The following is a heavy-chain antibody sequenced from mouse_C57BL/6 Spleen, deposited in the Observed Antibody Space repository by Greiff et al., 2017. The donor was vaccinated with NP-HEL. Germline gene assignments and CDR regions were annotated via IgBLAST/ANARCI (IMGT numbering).Heavy chain of an antibody. CDR1: GYAFTNYL. J-gene: IGHJ1*03. D-gene: IGHD2-2*01. V-gene: IGHV1-54*01. CDR3: ARGGYDGYWYFDV. CDR2: INPGSGGT. Sequence: QVHVKQSGAELVRPGTSVKVSCKASGYAFTNYLIEWVKQRPGQGLEWIGVINPGSGGTNYNEKFKGKATLTADKSSSTAYMQLSSLTSEDSAVYFCARGGYDGYWYFDVWGTGTTVTVSS.